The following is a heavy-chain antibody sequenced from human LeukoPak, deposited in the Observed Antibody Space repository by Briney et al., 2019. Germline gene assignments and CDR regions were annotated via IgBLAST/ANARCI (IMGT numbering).Heavy chain of an antibody. CDR1: GFTVSSNY. D-gene: IGHD6-19*01. V-gene: IGHV3-23*01. Sequence: GGSLRLSCAASGFTVSSNYMSWVRQAPGKGLEWVSAISGSGGSTYYADSVKGRFTISRDNSKNTLYLQVNSLRAEDTAVYYCAKVSYSSGWPWGQGTLVTVSS. CDR3: AKVSYSSGWP. CDR2: ISGSGGST. J-gene: IGHJ5*02.